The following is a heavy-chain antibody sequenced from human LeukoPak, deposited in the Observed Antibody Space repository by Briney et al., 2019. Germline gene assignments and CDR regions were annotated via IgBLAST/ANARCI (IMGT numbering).Heavy chain of an antibody. CDR1: GLTFSSEG. V-gene: IGHV3-23*01. D-gene: IGHD6-13*01. Sequence: GGGVRVSCVVYGLTFSSEGMRWGCQGPGKGGERGSAISGRGGSTYYADSVKGGFTISRDNSKNTLYLQMNSLRAEDTAVYYCAKDDSSSWYDLKQPPCCPDYWGQGTLVTVSS. CDR3: AKDDSSSWYDLKQPPCCPDY. J-gene: IGHJ4*02. CDR2: ISGRGGST.